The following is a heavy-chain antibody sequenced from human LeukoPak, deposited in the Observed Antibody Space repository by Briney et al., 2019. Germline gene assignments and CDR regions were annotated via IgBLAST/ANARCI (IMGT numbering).Heavy chain of an antibody. Sequence: SQTLSLTCSVSGGSISSGPYFWSCIRQSPGQGLEWIGYIWPSGSTNYNPSLKSRVTISVDTSKNQFSLKLSSVTAADTAVYYCASTPDYSNFGGGAWGQGTLVTVSS. V-gene: IGHV4-30-2*06. CDR1: GGSISSGPYF. CDR2: IWPSGST. J-gene: IGHJ5*02. D-gene: IGHD4-11*01. CDR3: ASTPDYSNFGGGA.